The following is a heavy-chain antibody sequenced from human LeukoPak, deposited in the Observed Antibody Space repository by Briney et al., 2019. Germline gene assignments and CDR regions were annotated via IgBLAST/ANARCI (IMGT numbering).Heavy chain of an antibody. CDR2: INSDGSST. CDR3: AREGGIVGAFDP. D-gene: IGHD1-26*01. Sequence: GGSLRLSCAASGFTFSSYWMHWVRHAPGKGLVWVSRINSDGSSTSYADSVKGRFTISRDNAKNTPYLQMNSLRAEDTAVYYCAREGGIVGAFDPWGQGTLVTVSS. V-gene: IGHV3-74*01. J-gene: IGHJ5*02. CDR1: GFTFSSYW.